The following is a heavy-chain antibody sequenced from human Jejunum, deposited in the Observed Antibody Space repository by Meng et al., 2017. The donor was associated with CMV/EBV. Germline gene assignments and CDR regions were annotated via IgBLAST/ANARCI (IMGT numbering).Heavy chain of an antibody. V-gene: IGHV3-23*01. D-gene: IGHD3/OR15-3a*01. CDR3: VKISDFWAGYYDL. J-gene: IGHJ5*02. CDR2: ISGSGGNT. Sequence: WVRQAPGKGLEFLSSISGSGGNTYYADHLEGRFKISRDNSKNTFFLQMNSLSAEDTAIYYCVKISDFWAGYYDLWGQGTLVTVSS.